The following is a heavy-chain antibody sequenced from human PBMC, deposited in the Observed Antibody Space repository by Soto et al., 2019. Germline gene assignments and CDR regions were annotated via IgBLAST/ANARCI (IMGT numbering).Heavy chain of an antibody. V-gene: IGHV1-2*02. CDR2: INPNNGAT. Sequence: QVQLVQSGAEVKKPGASVKVSCKAPRYIFTAYFMHWVRQAPGQGLEWMGWINPNNGATHYGLSFQGRVTMTRDTSITTASMELSSLRSDDTAVYYCAPHAPGARSDPWGQGTLVIVSS. CDR3: APHAPGARSDP. J-gene: IGHJ5*02. CDR1: RYIFTAYF.